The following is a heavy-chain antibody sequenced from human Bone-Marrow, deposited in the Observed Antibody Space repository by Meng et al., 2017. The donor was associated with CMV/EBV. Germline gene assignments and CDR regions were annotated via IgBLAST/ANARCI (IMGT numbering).Heavy chain of an antibody. CDR2: IIPIFGTA. Sequence: SVKVSCKASGGTFSSYAISWVRQAPGQGLEWMGGIIPIFGTANYAQKFQGRVTITTDESTSTAYMELSSLRSEDTAVYYCAASGRGDIVVVPAATQYYYYYGMDVWGQGPTVPVSS. CDR1: GGTFSSYA. CDR3: AASGRGDIVVVPAATQYYYYYGMDV. J-gene: IGHJ6*02. V-gene: IGHV1-69*05. D-gene: IGHD2-2*01.